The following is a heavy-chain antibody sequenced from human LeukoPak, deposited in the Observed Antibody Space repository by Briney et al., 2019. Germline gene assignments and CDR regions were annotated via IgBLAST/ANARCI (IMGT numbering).Heavy chain of an antibody. CDR2: IYYSGST. Sequence: SETLSLTCTVSGGSISSGGYYWSWIRQHPGKGLEWIGYIYYSGSTYYNPSPKSRVTISVDTSKNQFSLKLSSVTAADTAVYYCARTTVMAGTQCAFDIWGQGTMVTVSS. V-gene: IGHV4-31*03. CDR3: ARTTVMAGTQCAFDI. J-gene: IGHJ3*02. D-gene: IGHD6-19*01. CDR1: GGSISSGGYY.